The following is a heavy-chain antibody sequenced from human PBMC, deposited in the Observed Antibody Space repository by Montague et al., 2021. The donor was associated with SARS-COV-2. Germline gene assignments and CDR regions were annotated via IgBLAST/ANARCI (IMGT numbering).Heavy chain of an antibody. J-gene: IGHJ6*02. CDR3: ARDSYGSVTYYYYYGMDV. Sequence: SLRLSCAASGFTFSSYWLSWVRQAPGKGLEWVAYIKQDGSEKYYVDSVKGRFTIPRDNAKNSLYLQMNSLRAEDPAVYYCARDSYGSVTYYYYYGMDVWGQGTTVTVSS. CDR2: IKQDGSEK. D-gene: IGHD3-10*01. CDR1: GFTFSSYW. V-gene: IGHV3-7*01.